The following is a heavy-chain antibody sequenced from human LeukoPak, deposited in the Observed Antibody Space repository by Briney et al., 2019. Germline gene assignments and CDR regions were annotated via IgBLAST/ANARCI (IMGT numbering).Heavy chain of an antibody. CDR2: FDPEDGET. Sequence: ASVKVSCKVSGYTLTELSMHWVRQAPGKGLEWMGGFDPEDGETIYAQKFQGRVTMTEDTSTDTAYMELSGLRSEDTAVYYRATDHGHGWDPPGDAFDIWGQGTMVTVSS. D-gene: IGHD6-19*01. J-gene: IGHJ3*02. CDR3: ATDHGHGWDPPGDAFDI. CDR1: GYTLTELS. V-gene: IGHV1-24*01.